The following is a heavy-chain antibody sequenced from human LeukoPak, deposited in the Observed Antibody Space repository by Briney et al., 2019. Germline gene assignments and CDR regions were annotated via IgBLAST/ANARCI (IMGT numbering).Heavy chain of an antibody. CDR3: ARVGYYDFWSGKNYMDV. Sequence: GGSLRLSCAASGFSFSTYSMNWVRQAPGKGLEWVSSMSSTSNDIFYADSLKGRFTISRDNAKNSLYLQMNSLRAEDTAVYYCARVGYYDFWSGKNYMDVWGKGTAVTVSS. CDR2: MSSTSNDI. V-gene: IGHV3-21*06. D-gene: IGHD3-3*01. J-gene: IGHJ6*03. CDR1: GFSFSTYS.